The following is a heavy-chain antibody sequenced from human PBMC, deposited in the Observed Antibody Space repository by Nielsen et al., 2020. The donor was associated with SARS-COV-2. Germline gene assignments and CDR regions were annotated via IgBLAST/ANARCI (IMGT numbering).Heavy chain of an antibody. J-gene: IGHJ6*03. V-gene: IGHV3-74*01. CDR2: INPSGSGT. CDR3: AGGADFWSGTQRYYMDV. D-gene: IGHD3-3*01. CDR1: GFTFSSTW. Sequence: GESLKISCSASGFTFSSTWMDWARQAPGQGLVWVSRINPSGSGTAYADSVKGRFAVSRDNAGNTVVLQIHSLRVEDTAVYFCAGGADFWSGTQRYYMDVWGKGTTVTVSS.